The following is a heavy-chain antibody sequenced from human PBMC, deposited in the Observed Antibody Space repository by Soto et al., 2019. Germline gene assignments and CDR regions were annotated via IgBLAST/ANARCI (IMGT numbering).Heavy chain of an antibody. Sequence: PSETLSLTCAVSGGSFASNNWWGWGRHPPGGGLECSGGIYRTGGTNYNPPLKSRVTISLDKSANHFSLKMTSLTAADTAVYYSARRDPATSVDYWGQGTLVTVSS. CDR3: ARRDPATSVDY. CDR1: GGSFASNNW. CDR2: IYRTGGT. J-gene: IGHJ4*02. D-gene: IGHD2-2*01. V-gene: IGHV4-4*02.